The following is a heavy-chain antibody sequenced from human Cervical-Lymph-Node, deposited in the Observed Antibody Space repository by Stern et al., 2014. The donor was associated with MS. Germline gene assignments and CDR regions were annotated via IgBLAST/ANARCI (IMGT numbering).Heavy chain of an antibody. D-gene: IGHD2-21*02. Sequence: QVQLVQSGAEVKKPGASVKVSCKVSGYTLSEISMHWVRQAPGKGLEWMGGFGPDTGKPRYAQKFQGRVTMAEDRATDTAYMELSSLRSEDTAVYYCATHRGRVTYYYGMDVWGQGTTVTVSS. CDR2: FGPDTGKP. CDR3: ATHRGRVTYYYGMDV. CDR1: GYTLSEIS. J-gene: IGHJ6*02. V-gene: IGHV1-24*01.